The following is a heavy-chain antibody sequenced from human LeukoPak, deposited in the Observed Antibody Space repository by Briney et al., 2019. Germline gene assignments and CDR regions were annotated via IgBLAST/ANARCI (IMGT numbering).Heavy chain of an antibody. V-gene: IGHV1-2*02. CDR2: INPNSGGT. J-gene: IGHJ4*02. D-gene: IGHD6-13*01. Sequence: ASVKVSCKASGYTFTGYYMHWVRQAPGQGLEWMGWINPNSGGTNYAQKFQGRVTMTRDTSISTAYMELSRLRSDGTAVYYCARDLRYLIAAAGQNYWGQGTLVTVSS. CDR3: ARDLRYLIAAAGQNY. CDR1: GYTFTGYY.